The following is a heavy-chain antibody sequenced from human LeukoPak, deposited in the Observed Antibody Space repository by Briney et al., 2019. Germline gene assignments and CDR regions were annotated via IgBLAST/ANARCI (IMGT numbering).Heavy chain of an antibody. CDR2: MNSNSGNT. CDR1: GYTFTSYD. CDR3: ARDTYYHDSSGYPDNAFDI. J-gene: IGHJ3*02. V-gene: IGHV1-8*01. D-gene: IGHD3-22*01. Sequence: ASVKVSCKASGYTFTSYDINWVRQATGQGLEWMGWMNSNSGNTGYAQKFQGRVTMTRNTSISTAYMELSSLRSEDTAVYYCARDTYYHDSSGYPDNAFDIWGQGTMVTASS.